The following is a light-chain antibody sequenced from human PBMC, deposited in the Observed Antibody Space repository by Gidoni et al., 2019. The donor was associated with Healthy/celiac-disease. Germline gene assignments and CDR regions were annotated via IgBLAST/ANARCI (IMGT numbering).Light chain of an antibody. CDR3: QRTYNAPRA. J-gene: IGKJ3*01. CDR2: CAA. V-gene: IGKV1-27*01. CDR1: PGICSY. Sequence: DIQLTQSPSSLSASFGDRVTITCRVGPGICSYLHWSQQKQGTVPKLLIYCAANLQSGVPSRCSGSGSGTDVTLTISSLQPEDVATYYGQRTYNAPRAFGPGTKVDIK.